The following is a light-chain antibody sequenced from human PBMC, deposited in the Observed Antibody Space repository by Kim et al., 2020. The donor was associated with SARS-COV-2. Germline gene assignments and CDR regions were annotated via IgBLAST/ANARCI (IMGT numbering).Light chain of an antibody. J-gene: IGKJ2*01. CDR1: QSVSSN. CDR3: QQSDT. V-gene: IGKV3-15*01. Sequence: EIVMTQSPATLSVSPGERATLSCRASQSVSSNLAWYQQKPGQAPRLLIYGASTRATGIPARFSGSGSGTEFTLTISSLQSEDFAVYYCQQSDTFGQGTKLEI. CDR2: GAS.